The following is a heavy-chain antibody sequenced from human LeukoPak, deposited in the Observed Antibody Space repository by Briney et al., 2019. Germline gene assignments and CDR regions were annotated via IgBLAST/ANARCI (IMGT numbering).Heavy chain of an antibody. CDR3: AQRGGSGYEGFDY. CDR1: GFTFSSYA. D-gene: IGHD5-12*01. CDR2: ISGSGGST. Sequence: PGGSLRLSCAASGFTFSSYAMSWVRQAPGKGLEWVSAISGSGGSTYYADSVKGRFTISRDNSKNTLYLQMNSLRAEDTAVYYCAQRGGSGYEGFDYWGQGTLVTVSS. V-gene: IGHV3-23*01. J-gene: IGHJ4*02.